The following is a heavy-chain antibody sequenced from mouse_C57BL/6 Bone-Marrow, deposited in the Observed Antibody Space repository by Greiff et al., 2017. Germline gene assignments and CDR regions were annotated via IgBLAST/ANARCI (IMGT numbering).Heavy chain of an antibody. Sequence: VRRKGSGAALVKPGASVQMSCKASGYTFPTYPLEWLNQNHGKSLEWIGNFHPYNDDTKYNEKFKGKATSTAEKSSSTAYLELSGLTSDDSAVYYCGRGGNCGGYYFDFWGKGTTLTVSS. V-gene: IGHV1-47*01. J-gene: IGHJ2*01. CDR3: GRGGNCGGYYFDF. CDR2: FHPYNDDT. D-gene: IGHD1-1*02. CDR1: GYTFPTYP.